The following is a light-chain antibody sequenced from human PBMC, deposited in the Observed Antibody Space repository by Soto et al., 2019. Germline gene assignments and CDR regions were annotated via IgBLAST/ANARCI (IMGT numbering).Light chain of an antibody. Sequence: EIVLTQSPGTLSLSPGARATLSCRASQSVDRNYLAWYQHKPGQAPRLLIYRASTRATGIPDRFSGSGSGTDFTLTISRLEPEDFAVYYCHQYGLSPPYTFGPGTKVDIK. CDR2: RAS. V-gene: IGKV3-20*01. J-gene: IGKJ3*01. CDR3: HQYGLSPPYT. CDR1: QSVDRNY.